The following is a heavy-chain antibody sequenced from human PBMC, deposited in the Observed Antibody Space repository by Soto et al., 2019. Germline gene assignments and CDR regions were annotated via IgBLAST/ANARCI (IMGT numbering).Heavy chain of an antibody. Sequence: QVHLQQWGAGLLKPSETLSLTCAVYGESFIGYYWTWIRQPPGKGLEWIGEINHRGSTNYNPSLKSRVTISIDTSKNHFSLKLTSVTAADTSVYYCARTDIVTTNWFDPWGQGTLVTVSS. CDR3: ARTDIVTTNWFDP. CDR1: GESFIGYY. J-gene: IGHJ5*02. V-gene: IGHV4-34*02. D-gene: IGHD5-12*01. CDR2: INHRGST.